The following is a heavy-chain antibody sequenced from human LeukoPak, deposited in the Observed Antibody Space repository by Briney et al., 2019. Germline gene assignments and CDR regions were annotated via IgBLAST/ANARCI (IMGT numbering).Heavy chain of an antibody. D-gene: IGHD2-21*02. V-gene: IGHV1-69*01. Sequence: GSSVKVSCKASGGTFSSYAISWVRQAPGQGLEWMGGIIPIFGTANYAQKFQGRVTITADESTSTAYMKLSSLRSEDTAVYYCATPPQDCGGDCYLYYFDYWGQGTLVTVSS. J-gene: IGHJ4*02. CDR3: ATPPQDCGGDCYLYYFDY. CDR1: GGTFSSYA. CDR2: IIPIFGTA.